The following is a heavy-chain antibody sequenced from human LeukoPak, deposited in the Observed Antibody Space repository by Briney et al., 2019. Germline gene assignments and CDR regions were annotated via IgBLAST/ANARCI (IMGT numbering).Heavy chain of an antibody. CDR3: AKKPAGFDP. D-gene: IGHD1-14*01. Sequence: PGGSLRLSCAASGFTFSNAWMSWVRQAPGKGPMWVSRINGDGSSISYADSVKGRFTISRDNSKNTLYLQMNSLRAEDTAIYYCAKKPAGFDPWGQGTLVTVSS. V-gene: IGHV3-74*01. CDR2: INGDGSSI. J-gene: IGHJ5*02. CDR1: GFTFSNAW.